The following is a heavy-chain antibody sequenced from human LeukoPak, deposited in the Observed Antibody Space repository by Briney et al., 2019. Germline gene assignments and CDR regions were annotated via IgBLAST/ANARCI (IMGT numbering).Heavy chain of an antibody. CDR3: ARNGGNSDYDY. CDR2: IYHSGAT. D-gene: IGHD4-23*01. Sequence: SETLSLTCAASGGSLSSSSSICWTWVRQPPGKGLEWIGEIYHSGATNYNPSLKSRVTMLLDKSKNQFSLKLNSVTAADTAVYYCARNGGNSDYDYWGQGTLVTVSA. CDR1: GGSLSSSSSIC. J-gene: IGHJ4*02. V-gene: IGHV4-4*02.